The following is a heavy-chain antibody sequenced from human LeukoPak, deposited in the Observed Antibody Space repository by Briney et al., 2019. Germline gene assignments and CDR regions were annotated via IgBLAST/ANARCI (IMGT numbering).Heavy chain of an antibody. CDR2: INPDSGGT. D-gene: IGHD4-11*01. V-gene: IGHV1-2*02. J-gene: IGHJ4*02. Sequence: GASVKVSCKASGYTFTSYGISWVRQAPGQGLEWMGWINPDSGGTKYAQKFQGRVTMTRDTSISTVYMELSRLRSDDTAVYYCARVYRAPDYWGQGTLVIVSS. CDR3: ARVYRAPDY. CDR1: GYTFTSYG.